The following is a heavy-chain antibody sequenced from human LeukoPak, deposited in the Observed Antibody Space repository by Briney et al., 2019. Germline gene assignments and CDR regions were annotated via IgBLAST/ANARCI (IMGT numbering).Heavy chain of an antibody. CDR1: GFTFSSYW. Sequence: SGGSLRLSCAASGFTFSSYWMTWVRQAPGKGLEWVGFIRSKAYGGTTEYAASVKGRFTFSRDDSKSIAYLQMNSLKTEDTAVYYCTRDHRHYYDSSGYYYAIYYWGQGTLVTVSS. D-gene: IGHD3-22*01. J-gene: IGHJ4*02. CDR2: IRSKAYGGTT. V-gene: IGHV3-49*04. CDR3: TRDHRHYYDSSGYYYAIYY.